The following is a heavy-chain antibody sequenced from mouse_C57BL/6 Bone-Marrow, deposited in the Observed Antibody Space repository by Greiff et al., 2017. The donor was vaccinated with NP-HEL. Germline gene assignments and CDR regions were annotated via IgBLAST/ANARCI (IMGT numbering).Heavy chain of an antibody. Sequence: EVNVVESGGGLVKPGGSLKLSCAASGFTFSSYAMSWVRQTPEKRLEWVATISDGGSYTYYPDNVKGRFTISRDNAKNNLYLQMSHLKSEDTAMYYCASINYYGSSDYWGQGTTLTVSS. CDR3: ASINYYGSSDY. CDR2: ISDGGSYT. J-gene: IGHJ2*01. CDR1: GFTFSSYA. V-gene: IGHV5-4*03. D-gene: IGHD1-1*01.